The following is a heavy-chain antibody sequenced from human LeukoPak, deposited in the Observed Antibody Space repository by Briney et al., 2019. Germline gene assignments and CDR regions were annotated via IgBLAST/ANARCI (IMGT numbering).Heavy chain of an antibody. J-gene: IGHJ4*02. CDR2: IWYDGSNK. CDR1: GFTFSSYG. V-gene: IGHV3-33*03. Sequence: GGSLRLSCAASGFTFSSYGMHWVRQAPGKGLEWVAVIWYDGSNKYYADSVKGRFTISKDNAKNTVYLQMNSLRAEDTAVYYCVSFYETYWGRGTLVTVSS. CDR3: VSFYETY. D-gene: IGHD2/OR15-2a*01.